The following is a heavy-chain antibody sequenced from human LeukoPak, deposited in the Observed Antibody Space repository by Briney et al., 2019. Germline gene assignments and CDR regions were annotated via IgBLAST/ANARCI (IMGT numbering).Heavy chain of an antibody. D-gene: IGHD5-24*01. Sequence: GGSLRLSCVASGFTLANYGMHWVRHAPRKGLEWVAFIRNDRRKDGCNECYADSGKGRFTISRDNSKNTVYLQMNSLRLEDTAIYYCAKGDGWGQGTVVSVS. J-gene: IGHJ4*02. CDR3: AKGDG. CDR2: IRNDRRKDGCNE. CDR1: GFTLANYG. V-gene: IGHV3-30*02.